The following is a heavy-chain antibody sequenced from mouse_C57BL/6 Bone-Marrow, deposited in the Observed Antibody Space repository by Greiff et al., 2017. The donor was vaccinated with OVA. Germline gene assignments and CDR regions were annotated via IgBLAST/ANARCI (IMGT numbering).Heavy chain of an antibody. V-gene: IGHV2-6-1*01. J-gene: IGHJ2*01. D-gene: IGHD2-2*01. CDR2: ICSDGST. Sequence: VQLVESGPGLVAPSQSLSITCTASGYSLTSYGVHWVRQPPGKGLEWLVVICSDGSTTYNSAPKSRLSISTDNSTSQVFLKMNSLQTDATSIYYCARHGYDVYWGQGTTLTVSS. CDR3: ARHGYDVY. CDR1: GYSLTSYG.